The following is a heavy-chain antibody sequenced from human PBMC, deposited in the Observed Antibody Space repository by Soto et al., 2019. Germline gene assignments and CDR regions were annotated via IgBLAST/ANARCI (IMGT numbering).Heavy chain of an antibody. J-gene: IGHJ6*02. Sequence: GGSLRLSCAASGFTFSSYGMHWVRQAPGKGLEWVAVIWYDGSNKYYADSVKGRFTISGDNSKNTLYLQMNSLRAEDTAVYYCARSIMVHRPSDYYYGMDVWGQGTTVTVSS. D-gene: IGHD3-10*01. CDR2: IWYDGSNK. CDR1: GFTFSSYG. CDR3: ARSIMVHRPSDYYYGMDV. V-gene: IGHV3-33*01.